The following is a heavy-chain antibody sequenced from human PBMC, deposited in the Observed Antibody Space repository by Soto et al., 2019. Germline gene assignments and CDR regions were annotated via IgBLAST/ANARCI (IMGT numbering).Heavy chain of an antibody. CDR3: VRDGTKTLRDWFAP. J-gene: IGHJ5*02. CDR2: IYATGTT. CDR1: AASMSGFY. Sequence: SETLSLTSTVSAASMSGFYWSWIRKSARRGLEWVGRIYATGTTDYNPSLKSRVMMSVDTSTKQFSLKLRSVTAADTAVYYFVRDGTKTLRDWFAPWGQGISVTVSS. V-gene: IGHV4-4*07. D-gene: IGHD1-1*01.